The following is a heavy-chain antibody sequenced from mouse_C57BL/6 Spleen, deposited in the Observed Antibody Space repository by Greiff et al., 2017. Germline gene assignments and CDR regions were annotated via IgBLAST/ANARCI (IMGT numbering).Heavy chain of an antibody. Sequence: EVQLQQSGPELVKPGASVKIPCKASGYTFTDYNMDWVKQSHGKSLAWIGDINPNNGGTIYNQKFKGKATLTVDKSSSTAYMEHRSLTSEDTAVYYCARSLNYYGSSYWYFDVWGTGTTVTVSS. CDR2: INPNNGGT. CDR1: GYTFTDYN. D-gene: IGHD1-1*01. J-gene: IGHJ1*03. V-gene: IGHV1-18*01. CDR3: ARSLNYYGSSYWYFDV.